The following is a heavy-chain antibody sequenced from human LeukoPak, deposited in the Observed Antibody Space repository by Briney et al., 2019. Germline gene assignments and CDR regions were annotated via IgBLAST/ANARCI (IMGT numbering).Heavy chain of an antibody. CDR3: TNGFHWNLHYSDY. Sequence: PGGSLRLSCSASGFTFGDYALSWVRQAPGKGLEWVGFIRSKAYGGTTEYAASVKGRFTISRDDSKSIAYLQMNSLKTEDTAVYYCTNGFHWNLHYSDYWGQGTLVTVSS. D-gene: IGHD1-1*01. CDR1: GFTFGDYA. V-gene: IGHV3-49*04. CDR2: IRSKAYGGTT. J-gene: IGHJ4*02.